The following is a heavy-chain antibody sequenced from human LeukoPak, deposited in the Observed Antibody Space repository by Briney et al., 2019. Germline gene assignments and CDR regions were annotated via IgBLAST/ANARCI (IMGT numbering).Heavy chain of an antibody. Sequence: SETLSLTCTVSGGSISSSSYYWGFIRRPPGKGLEWIGHIFYDGTTYYNASLRSRVAMSVDTSTSRFSLNLRSVTAADTAVYYCTRGLTTFNWFDPWGEGTLVTVSS. J-gene: IGHJ5*02. D-gene: IGHD3-3*01. V-gene: IGHV4-39*01. CDR1: GGSISSSSYY. CDR2: IFYDGTT. CDR3: TRGLTTFNWFDP.